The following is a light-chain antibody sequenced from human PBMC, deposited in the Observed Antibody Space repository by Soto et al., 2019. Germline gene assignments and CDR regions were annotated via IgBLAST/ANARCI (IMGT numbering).Light chain of an antibody. J-gene: IGKJ1*01. CDR2: GTS. Sequence: VLTQSPGTLSLSPGDSATLSCTTSQSVINNYVAWYQQKPGQAPRLIIYGTSGRATGIPDRFTAGGSGTDFTLTISRLEPDDFAVYYCQQYHSTFRAFGQETKVE. CDR3: QQYHSTFRA. CDR1: QSVINNY. V-gene: IGKV3-20*01.